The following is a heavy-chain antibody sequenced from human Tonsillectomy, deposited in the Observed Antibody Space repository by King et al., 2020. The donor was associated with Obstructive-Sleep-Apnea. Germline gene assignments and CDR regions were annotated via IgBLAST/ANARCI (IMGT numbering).Heavy chain of an antibody. CDR3: AGGRLGSPTGWHLTYNWFDP. D-gene: IGHD2-15*01. V-gene: IGHV1-8*01. CDR2: MNPNRGNA. CDR1: VYTFTTYD. J-gene: IGHJ5*02. Sequence: VQLVESGAEVKKPGASVKVSCKASVYTFTTYDINLVRQATGQGLEWMGLMNPNRGNAGYAQRFSGRVTMPRNTSISTAYMELSSLRSEDTAVYYCAGGRLGSPTGWHLTYNWFDPWGQGTLVTVSS.